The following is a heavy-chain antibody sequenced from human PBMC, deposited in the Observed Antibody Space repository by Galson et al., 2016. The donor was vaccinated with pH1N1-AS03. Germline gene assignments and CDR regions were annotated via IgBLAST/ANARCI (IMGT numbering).Heavy chain of an antibody. CDR3: ARDPRGPCTSATCPTTYYFGMDV. J-gene: IGHJ6*02. Sequence: SVKVSCKASGYIFTGFYVHWVRQAPGQGLEWMGWINTDSGVTNYAQKFEAWVTMTRDTSVGTAYMELYGLKSDDTAVSYCARDPRGPCTSATCPTTYYFGMDVWGQGTTVIVSS. CDR2: INTDSGVT. V-gene: IGHV1-2*04. CDR1: GYIFTGFY. D-gene: IGHD2-2*01.